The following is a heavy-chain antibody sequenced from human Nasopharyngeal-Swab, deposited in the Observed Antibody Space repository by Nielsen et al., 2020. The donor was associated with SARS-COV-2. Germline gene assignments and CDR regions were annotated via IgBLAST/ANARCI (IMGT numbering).Heavy chain of an antibody. D-gene: IGHD6-13*01. V-gene: IGHV4-39*01. CDR2: IYYRGSA. CDR3: ARNPRSVQYTSTWYGEFDY. Sequence: WIRQPPGKGLEWIGTIYYRGSAYYNQSLKSRVAISADTSKNHIFLNLSSVTAADSAVYYCARNPRSVQYTSTWYGEFDYWGQGTLVTVS. J-gene: IGHJ4*02.